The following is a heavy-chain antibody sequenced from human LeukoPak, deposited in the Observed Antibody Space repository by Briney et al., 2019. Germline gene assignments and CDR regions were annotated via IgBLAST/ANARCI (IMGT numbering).Heavy chain of an antibody. D-gene: IGHD5-18*01. J-gene: IGHJ6*03. CDR1: GGSFSGYY. Sequence: SETLSLTCAVYGGSFSGYYWSWIRQPPGKGLEWIGEINHSGSTNYNPSLKSRVTISVDTSKNQFSLKLSSVTAADTAVYYCARSVRLWGTYYYYVDVWGNGTTVTVSS. CDR2: INHSGST. V-gene: IGHV4-34*01. CDR3: ARSVRLWGTYYYYVDV.